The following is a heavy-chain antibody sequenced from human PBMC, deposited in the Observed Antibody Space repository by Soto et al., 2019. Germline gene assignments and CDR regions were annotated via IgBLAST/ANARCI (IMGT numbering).Heavy chain of an antibody. CDR1: GGCISSYY. CDR3: AGAKIVAVPAVTRRDNWFAP. Sequence: SETLSLTCTDSGGCISSYYWSWIRQPPGTGLEWIGYIYYSGSTNYNPSLKSRVTISVVMSKNQFSLKLSYVTAADTAVYYCAGAKIVAVPAVTRRDNWFAPGGQRSLV. CDR2: IYYSGST. J-gene: IGHJ5*02. V-gene: IGHV4-59*01. D-gene: IGHD2-2*01.